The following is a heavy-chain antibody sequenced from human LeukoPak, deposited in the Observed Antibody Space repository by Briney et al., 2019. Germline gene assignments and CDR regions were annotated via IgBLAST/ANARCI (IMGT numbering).Heavy chain of an antibody. CDR1: GFTLIDYN. J-gene: IGHJ4*02. D-gene: IGHD6-19*01. CDR3: ARGAAVALEL. CDR2: IQFDGTTE. Sequence: PGGSLRLSCGASGFTLIDYNMHWVRQAPGNGLEYLAFIQFDGTTEYYTDSVNGRFTMSRDKSKNTLYLQMNSLRGGDTAVYYCARGAAVALELWGQGTLVTVSS. V-gene: IGHV3-30*02.